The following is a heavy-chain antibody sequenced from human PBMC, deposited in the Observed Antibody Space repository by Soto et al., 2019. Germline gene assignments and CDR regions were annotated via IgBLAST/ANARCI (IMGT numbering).Heavy chain of an antibody. Sequence: PRGSLRLSCAASGFAFSSYAMNWFRQAPGKGLEWVSAISGSGGSTYYADSVKGRFTISRDNSKNTLYLQMNSLRAEDTAVYYCAKNIVVVPAAIRTFDYWGQGTLVTV. CDR2: ISGSGGST. V-gene: IGHV3-23*01. J-gene: IGHJ4*02. D-gene: IGHD2-2*02. CDR3: AKNIVVVPAAIRTFDY. CDR1: GFAFSSYA.